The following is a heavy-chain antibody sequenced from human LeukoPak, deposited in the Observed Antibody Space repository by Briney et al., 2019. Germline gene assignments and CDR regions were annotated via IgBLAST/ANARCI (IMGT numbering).Heavy chain of an antibody. CDR1: GYTFTSYA. Sequence: ASVKVSCKASGYTFTSYAINWVRQAPGQGLEWMGWISAYNGDTKYAQKLQGRVTMTTDTSTSTAYMDLRSLRSDDTAVYYCAREGGLGETTVSLVWLANPEKYYFDYWGQGTLVTVSS. V-gene: IGHV1-18*01. J-gene: IGHJ4*02. CDR3: AREGGLGETTVSLVWLANPEKYYFDY. CDR2: ISAYNGDT. D-gene: IGHD4-17*01.